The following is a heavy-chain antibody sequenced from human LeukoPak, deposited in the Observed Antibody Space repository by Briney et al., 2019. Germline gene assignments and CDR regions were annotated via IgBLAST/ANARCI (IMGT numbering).Heavy chain of an antibody. CDR3: VADCYGDCID. D-gene: IGHD4-17*01. V-gene: IGHV1-58*01. Sequence: SVNLSCKASGFIFSSSAVQWVRQARGQRLEWIGWIVVGSGNTNYAQNFQERVTITRDMSTSTAYMELSSLRSEDTAVYYCVADCYGDCIDWGQGTLVTVSS. CDR2: IVVGSGNT. CDR1: GFIFSSSA. J-gene: IGHJ4*02.